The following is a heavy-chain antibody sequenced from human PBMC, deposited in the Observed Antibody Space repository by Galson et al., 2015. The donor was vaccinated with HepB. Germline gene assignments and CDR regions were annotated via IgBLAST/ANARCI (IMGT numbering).Heavy chain of an antibody. D-gene: IGHD1-14*01. Sequence: TLSLTCTVSGGSISSGDYYWNWVRQDPGKGLEWVGYIFYSGSTYYNPSLRGRVIISVGMSKNQFSLKLNSVTAADTAVYYCVRSPYEERYGMDVWGQGTTVTVSS. J-gene: IGHJ6*02. CDR1: GGSISSGDYY. CDR2: IFYSGST. V-gene: IGHV4-31*03. CDR3: VRSPYEERYGMDV.